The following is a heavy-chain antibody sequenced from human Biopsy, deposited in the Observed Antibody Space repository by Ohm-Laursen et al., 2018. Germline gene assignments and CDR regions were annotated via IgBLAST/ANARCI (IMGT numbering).Heavy chain of an antibody. CDR2: IFFNGGP. V-gene: IGHV4-59*01. Sequence: GTPSPPRTLSWGSPSSFFLERSPQPPGEGLGGVGGIFFNGGPNYNPSLKSRVTISVDTSKNQFSLRLNSVTAADTAVYYCARATNSTGWPYYYFYGMDVWGQGTTVTVSS. J-gene: IGHJ6*02. D-gene: IGHD2/OR15-2a*01. CDR3: ARATNSTGWPYYYFYGMDV. CDR1: WGSPSSFF.